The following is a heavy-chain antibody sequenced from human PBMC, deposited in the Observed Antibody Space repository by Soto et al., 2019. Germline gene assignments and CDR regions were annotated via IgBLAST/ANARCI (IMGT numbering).Heavy chain of an antibody. V-gene: IGHV4-61*01. Sequence: SETLSLTCTVSGGSVSSGSYYWSWIRQPPGKGLEWIGYIYYSGSTNYNPSLKSRVTISVDTSKNQFSLKLSSVTAADTAVYYCARDFKTSRFGELLSHFDYWGQGTLVTVSS. CDR2: IYYSGST. CDR3: ARDFKTSRFGELLSHFDY. CDR1: GGSVSSGSYY. J-gene: IGHJ4*02. D-gene: IGHD3-10*01.